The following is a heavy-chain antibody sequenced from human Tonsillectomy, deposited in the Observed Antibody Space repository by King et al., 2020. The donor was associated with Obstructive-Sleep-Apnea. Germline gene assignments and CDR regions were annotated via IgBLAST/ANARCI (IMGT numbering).Heavy chain of an antibody. CDR2: IYSDGST. CDR1: GDSISSNY. V-gene: IGHV4-4*07. J-gene: IGHJ4*02. D-gene: IGHD3-22*01. Sequence: QLQESGPGLVKPSETLSLTCSVSGDSISSNYWSWIRQPAGEGLEWVGRIYSDGSTNSNPSLKSRVTMSLDTAKNPFSLKLGSVTAADTAVYFCAREDRYSSGYYSLYYFDFWGQGTLVTVSS. CDR3: AREDRYSSGYYSLYYFDF.